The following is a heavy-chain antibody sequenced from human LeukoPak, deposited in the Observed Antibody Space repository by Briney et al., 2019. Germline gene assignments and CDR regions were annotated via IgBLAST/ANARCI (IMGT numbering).Heavy chain of an antibody. CDR2: ISSSGSTI. D-gene: IGHD3-22*01. CDR1: GFSLSSYT. Sequence: PGGSLRLSCEASGFSLSSYTMNWVRQAPGKGLEWISYISSSGSTIYYADSVKGRLTIPRDNAKNSLYLQMNNLRAEDTAMYYCARDDISSGYSLFDYWGQGILVTVSS. V-gene: IGHV3-48*01. J-gene: IGHJ4*02. CDR3: ARDDISSGYSLFDY.